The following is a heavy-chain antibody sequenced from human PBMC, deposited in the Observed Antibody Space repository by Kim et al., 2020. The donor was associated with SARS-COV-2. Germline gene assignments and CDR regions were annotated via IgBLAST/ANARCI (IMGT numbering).Heavy chain of an antibody. CDR2: ISYDGSNK. J-gene: IGHJ6*02. V-gene: IGHV3-30*04. CDR1: GFTFSSYA. Sequence: GGSLRLSCAASGFTFSSYAMHWVRQAPGKGLEWVAVISYDGSNKYYADSVKGRFTISRDNSKNTLYLQMNSLRAEDTAVYYCARDRQGGSGSFYYYYYGMDVWGQGTTVTVSS. D-gene: IGHD3-10*01. CDR3: ARDRQGGSGSFYYYYYGMDV.